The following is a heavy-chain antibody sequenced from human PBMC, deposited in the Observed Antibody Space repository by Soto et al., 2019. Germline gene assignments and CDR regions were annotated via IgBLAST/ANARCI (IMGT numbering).Heavy chain of an antibody. CDR1: GFTFSSYG. J-gene: IGHJ6*04. CDR3: AKGRNYDFWSGLNRNPLDV. Sequence: GGSLRLSCAASGFTFSSYGMHWVRQAPGKGLEWVAVISYDGSNKYYADSVKGRFTISRDNSKNTLYLQMNSLRAEDTAVYYCAKGRNYDFWSGLNRNPLDVWGKGTTVTVSS. D-gene: IGHD3-3*01. V-gene: IGHV3-30*18. CDR2: ISYDGSNK.